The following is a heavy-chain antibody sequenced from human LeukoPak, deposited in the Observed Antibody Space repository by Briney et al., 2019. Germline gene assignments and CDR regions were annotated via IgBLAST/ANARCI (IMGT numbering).Heavy chain of an antibody. D-gene: IGHD3-10*01. CDR2: IYSGGST. Sequence: GGSLRLSCAASGFTVSSNYMSWVRQAPGKGLEWVSVIYSGGSTYYADSVEGRFTISRDNSKNTLYLQMNSLRAEDTAVYYCARDQILWFGESSGYYYGMDVWGQGTTVTVSS. J-gene: IGHJ6*02. CDR3: ARDQILWFGESSGYYYGMDV. V-gene: IGHV3-53*01. CDR1: GFTVSSNY.